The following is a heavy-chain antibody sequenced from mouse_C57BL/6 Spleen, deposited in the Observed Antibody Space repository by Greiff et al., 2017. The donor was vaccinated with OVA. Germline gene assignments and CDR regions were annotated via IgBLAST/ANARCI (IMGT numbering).Heavy chain of an antibody. V-gene: IGHV5-4*01. Sequence: EVQVVESGGGLVKPGGSLKLSCAASGFTFSSYAMSWVRQTPEKGLEWVATISDGGSYTYYPDNVKGRFTISRDNAKNNLYLQMSHLKSEDTAMYYCARKLAWFADWGQGTLVTVSA. CDR3: ARKLAWFAD. CDR1: GFTFSSYA. CDR2: ISDGGSYT. J-gene: IGHJ3*01.